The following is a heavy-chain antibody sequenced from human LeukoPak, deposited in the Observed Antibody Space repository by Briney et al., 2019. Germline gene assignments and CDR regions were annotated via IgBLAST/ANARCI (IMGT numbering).Heavy chain of an antibody. D-gene: IGHD3-22*01. CDR3: ARAPSEIGGYYPEYFRH. CDR2: IRYDGSNK. Sequence: GGSLRLSCAASGFTFSSYGMHWVRQAPGKGLEWVAFIRYDGSNKYYADYVKGRFTISRDNAKNTVSLQMNSLRAEDTGVYYCARAPSEIGGYYPEYFRHWGQGTLVTVSS. V-gene: IGHV3-30*02. J-gene: IGHJ1*01. CDR1: GFTFSSYG.